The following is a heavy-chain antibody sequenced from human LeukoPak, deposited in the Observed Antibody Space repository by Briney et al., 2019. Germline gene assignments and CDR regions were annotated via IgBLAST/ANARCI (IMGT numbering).Heavy chain of an antibody. D-gene: IGHD2-8*01. CDR1: GGSISSYY. Sequence: PSETLSLTCTVSGGSISSYYWSWIRQPPGTGLEWIGYIYYSGGTNYSPSLKSRVTISVDTSKNQFSLKLNSVTAADTAVYYCARVKQAGVSGYWFDPWGQGTLVTVSS. V-gene: IGHV4-59*01. J-gene: IGHJ5*02. CDR2: IYYSGGT. CDR3: ARVKQAGVSGYWFDP.